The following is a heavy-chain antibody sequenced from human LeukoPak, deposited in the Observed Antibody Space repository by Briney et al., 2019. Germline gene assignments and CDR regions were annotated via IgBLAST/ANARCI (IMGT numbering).Heavy chain of an antibody. CDR3: VKEGYYGWGGSPTFYFDY. CDR2: TSSDLNVK. CDR1: GFTFRNYV. D-gene: IGHD3-10*01. Sequence: GGSLRLSCAASGFTFRNYVIHWVRQAPGKGLEWVAVTSSDLNVKLYADSAKGRFTNSRDNSRNTVFLQMNRLRPEDTAVYYCVKEGYYGWGGSPTFYFDYWGQGTRVTVSS. V-gene: IGHV3-30-3*01. J-gene: IGHJ4*02.